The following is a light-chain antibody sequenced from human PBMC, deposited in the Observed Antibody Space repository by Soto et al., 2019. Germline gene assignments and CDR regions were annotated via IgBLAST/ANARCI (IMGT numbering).Light chain of an antibody. V-gene: IGKV1-39*01. CDR3: QQSFGTPVT. Sequence: DIQMTQSPSSLSASVGDSVSITCRTSQSIFNYLNWYQQKPGKAPRLVIYAASSLQSGVPSRFSGSGSGTDFTLTISSLQTEDFATYYCQQSFGTPVTFGGGTRVEVK. CDR1: QSIFNY. J-gene: IGKJ4*01. CDR2: AAS.